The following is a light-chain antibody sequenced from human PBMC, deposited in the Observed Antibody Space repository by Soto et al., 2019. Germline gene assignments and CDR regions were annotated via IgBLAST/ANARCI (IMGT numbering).Light chain of an antibody. CDR1: SSDIGDDNS. Sequence: QSALTQPASVSGSPGQSITISCTGPSSDIGDDNSVSWYQQQPGKAPRLIIYQVTHRPSGVSSRFSGSKSGNTASLTISGLQAEDDGDYYCNSYTDRSSVFGTGTKVTVL. CDR3: NSYTDRSSV. CDR2: QVT. J-gene: IGLJ1*01. V-gene: IGLV2-14*01.